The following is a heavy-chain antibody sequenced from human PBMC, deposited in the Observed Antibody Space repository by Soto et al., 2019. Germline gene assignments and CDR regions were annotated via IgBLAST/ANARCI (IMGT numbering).Heavy chain of an antibody. J-gene: IGHJ4*02. V-gene: IGHV3-23*01. Sequence: GGSLRLSCAASGFTFSSCAMSWVRQAPGKGLEWVSAISGSGGSTYYADSVKGRFTISRDNSKNTLYLQMNSLRAEDTAVYYCAKDPNYDYIWGSYGYYFDYWGQGTLVTVSS. D-gene: IGHD3-16*02. CDR2: ISGSGGST. CDR3: AKDPNYDYIWGSYGYYFDY. CDR1: GFTFSSCA.